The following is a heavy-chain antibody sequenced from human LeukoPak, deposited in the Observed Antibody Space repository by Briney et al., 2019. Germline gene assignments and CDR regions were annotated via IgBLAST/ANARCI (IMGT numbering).Heavy chain of an antibody. J-gene: IGHJ4*02. Sequence: ASVKVSCKASGHTFTSYDINWVRQATGQGLEWMGWMNPNSGNTGYAQKFQGRVTMTRNTSISTAYMELSSLRSEDTAVYYCARASTPYYYDSSGYYYGYWGQGTLVTVSS. D-gene: IGHD3-22*01. V-gene: IGHV1-8*01. CDR3: ARASTPYYYDSSGYYYGY. CDR1: GHTFTSYD. CDR2: MNPNSGNT.